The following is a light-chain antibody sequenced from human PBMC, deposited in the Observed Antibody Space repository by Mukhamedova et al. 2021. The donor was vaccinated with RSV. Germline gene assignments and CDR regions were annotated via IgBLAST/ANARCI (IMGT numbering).Light chain of an antibody. V-gene: IGKV1-39*01. CDR3: QQSYSTPLT. J-gene: IGKJ4*01. CDR2: TAS. Sequence: WYQRRVHGGAPKLLIYTASTLQSGVPSRFSGSGSGTDFTLTITSLQAEDFATYYCQQSYSTPLTFDGGTKVDIK.